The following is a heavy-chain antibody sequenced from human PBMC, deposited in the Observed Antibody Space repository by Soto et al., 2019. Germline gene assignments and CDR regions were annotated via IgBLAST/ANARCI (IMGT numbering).Heavy chain of an antibody. D-gene: IGHD3-10*01. Sequence: QVQLVESGGGVVQPGRSLRLSCAASGFTFSDYAMHWVRQAPGRGLEWVAIISRDGSIKYDADSVKGRFTISRDNSKNTLYLQMNSLRSEDTAVYHCATQATYYGQWGQGTLVTVSS. J-gene: IGHJ4*02. CDR2: ISRDGSIK. CDR3: ATQATYYGQ. CDR1: GFTFSDYA. V-gene: IGHV3-30-3*01.